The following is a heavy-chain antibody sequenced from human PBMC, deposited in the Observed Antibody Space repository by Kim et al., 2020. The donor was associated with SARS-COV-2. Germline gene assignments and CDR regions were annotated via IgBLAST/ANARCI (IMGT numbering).Heavy chain of an antibody. CDR1: GGSISSGGYC. CDR2: IYYSGST. Sequence: SETLSLTCTVSGGSISSGGYCWSWIRQHPGKGLEWIGYIYYSGSTYYNPSLKSRVTISVDTSKNQFSLKLSSVTAADTAVYYCARAFELDGMDVWGQGTTVTVSS. J-gene: IGHJ6*02. CDR3: ARAFELDGMDV. V-gene: IGHV4-31*03. D-gene: IGHD1-26*01.